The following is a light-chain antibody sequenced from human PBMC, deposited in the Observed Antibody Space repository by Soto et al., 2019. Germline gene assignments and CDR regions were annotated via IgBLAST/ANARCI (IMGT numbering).Light chain of an antibody. V-gene: IGKV3-11*01. CDR3: QQRSNW. J-gene: IGKJ1*01. CDR1: QSVSSY. Sequence: EIVLTQSPATLSLSPGERATLSCRASQSVSSYLAWYQQKPGQAPRHLIYDASNRATGIPARFSGSGSGTDFTLTLSSLEPEDFAVYYCQQRSNWFGQGTKVDI. CDR2: DAS.